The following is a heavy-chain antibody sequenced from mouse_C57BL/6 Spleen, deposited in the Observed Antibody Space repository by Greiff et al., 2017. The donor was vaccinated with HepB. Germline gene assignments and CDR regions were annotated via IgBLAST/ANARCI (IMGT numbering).Heavy chain of an antibody. Sequence: QVQLQQPGAELVKPGASVKLSCKASGYTFTSYWMQWVKQRPGQGLEWIGEIDPSDSYTNYNQKFKGKATLTVDTSSSTAYLQISSLSSEDSAVYYCARWWLFYAMDCWGKGTTVTVAS. V-gene: IGHV1-50*01. CDR3: ARWWLFYAMDC. J-gene: IGHJ4*01. CDR1: GYTFTSYW. CDR2: IDPSDSYT. D-gene: IGHD1-1*02.